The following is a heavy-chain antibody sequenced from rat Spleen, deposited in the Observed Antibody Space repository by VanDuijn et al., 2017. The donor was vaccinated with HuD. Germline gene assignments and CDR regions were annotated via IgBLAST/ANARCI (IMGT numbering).Heavy chain of an antibody. D-gene: IGHD1-4*01. J-gene: IGHJ2*01. CDR2: ISSGGRT. V-gene: IGHV2S12*01. CDR1: GFSLTSYH. CDR3: TRERVPGYNYYFDY. Sequence: QVQLKESGPGLVKPSETLSLTCTVSGFSLTSYHVSWVRQPPGKGLEWIAAISSGGRTYYNSALKSRLSISRDTSKSQVFLKMNSLQTEDTAIYFCTRERVPGYNYYFDYWGQGVMVTVSS.